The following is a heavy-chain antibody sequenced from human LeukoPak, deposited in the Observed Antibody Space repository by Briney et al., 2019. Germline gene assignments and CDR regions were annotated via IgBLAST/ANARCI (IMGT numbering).Heavy chain of an antibody. V-gene: IGHV3-11*01. Sequence: GGSLRLSCAASGFTFSDYYMSWIRQAPGKGLEWVSYISSSGSTIYYADSVKGRFTISRDNAKNSLYLQMNSLRAEDTAVYYCARVRFLGWLPIPTFDYWGQGTLVTVSS. CDR2: ISSSGSTI. CDR1: GFTFSDYY. D-gene: IGHD3-3*01. J-gene: IGHJ4*02. CDR3: ARVRFLGWLPIPTFDY.